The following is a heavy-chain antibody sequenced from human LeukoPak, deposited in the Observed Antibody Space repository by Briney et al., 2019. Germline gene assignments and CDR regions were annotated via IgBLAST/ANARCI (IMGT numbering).Heavy chain of an antibody. D-gene: IGHD2-15*01. Sequence: ASVKVSCKASGYTFNSSYMHWVRQAPGQGLEWMGIINPSDDSTRYAQKFQGRVTMTKDTSTNTVYMHLSSLSSDDTAVYYCARVLGYCSGGSCLNYFDYWGQGTLVTVSS. CDR2: INPSDDST. J-gene: IGHJ4*02. V-gene: IGHV1-46*02. CDR3: ARVLGYCSGGSCLNYFDY. CDR1: GYTFNSSY.